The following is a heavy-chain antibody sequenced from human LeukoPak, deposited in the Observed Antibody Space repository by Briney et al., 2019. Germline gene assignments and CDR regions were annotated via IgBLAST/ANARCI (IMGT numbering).Heavy chain of an antibody. Sequence: PSETLSLTCSVSGGSISSHYWSWIRQPPGKGLEWIGYIYYSGSTNYNPSLKSRVTISVDTSKNQFSLQLSSVTAADTAVYYCAREAIVPDATMGYFDYWGQGTLVTVSS. CDR1: GGSISSHY. D-gene: IGHD2-2*01. V-gene: IGHV4-59*11. CDR2: IYYSGST. J-gene: IGHJ4*02. CDR3: AREAIVPDATMGYFDY.